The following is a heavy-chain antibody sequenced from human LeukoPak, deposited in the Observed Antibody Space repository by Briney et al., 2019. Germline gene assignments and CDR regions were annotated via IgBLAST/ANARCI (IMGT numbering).Heavy chain of an antibody. Sequence: PSETLSLTCTVSGVSISSSNSYWGWIRQPPGKGLEWIGSIYYSGNTYYNASLKSQVSISIDTSKNRFSLKLTSVTAADTAVYYCARGTLNIPGEHGAFDYWGQGTLVTVSS. CDR1: GVSISSSNSY. CDR2: IYYSGNT. J-gene: IGHJ4*02. CDR3: ARGTLNIPGEHGAFDY. D-gene: IGHD1-14*01. V-gene: IGHV4-39*01.